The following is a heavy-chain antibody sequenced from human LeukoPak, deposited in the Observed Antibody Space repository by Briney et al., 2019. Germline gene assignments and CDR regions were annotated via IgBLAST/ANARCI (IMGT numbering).Heavy chain of an antibody. CDR3: ATSRGNTDYYYYMDV. J-gene: IGHJ6*03. CDR1: GGSIRSYY. D-gene: IGHD3-16*01. Sequence: SETLSLTCTVSGGSIRSYYWTWIRQPARKGLEWTGRISTSGSTNYNPSLKSRVTMSVDTSKNQFSLKLSSVTAADTAVYYCATSRGNTDYYYYMDVWGKGTTVTVSS. V-gene: IGHV4-4*07. CDR2: ISTSGST.